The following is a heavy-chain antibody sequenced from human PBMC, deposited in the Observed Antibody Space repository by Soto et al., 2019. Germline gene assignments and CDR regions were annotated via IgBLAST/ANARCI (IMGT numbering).Heavy chain of an antibody. J-gene: IGHJ4*02. CDR3: ARLYSSSSLEVSDFGYFDY. V-gene: IGHV4-59*01. Sequence: TSETLSLTCTVSGGSISSYYWSWIRQPPGKGLEWIGYIYYSGSTNYNPSLKSRVTISVDTSKNQFSLKLSSVTAADTAVYYCARLYSSSSLEVSDFGYFDYWGQGTLVTVSS. CDR2: IYYSGST. D-gene: IGHD6-6*01. CDR1: GGSISSYY.